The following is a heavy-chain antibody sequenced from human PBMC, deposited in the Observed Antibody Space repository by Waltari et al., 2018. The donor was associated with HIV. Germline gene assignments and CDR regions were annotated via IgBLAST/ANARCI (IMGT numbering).Heavy chain of an antibody. Sequence: QVQLVESGGGVVQPGGSLRLSCAASGFTFPGYALHWVGRAPGKGLEWVAFMRYDGTNKYYADSVKGRFTISRDNSKNSLYLQMNSLRAEDTALYYCAKEGATLTTSAYFYYYGMDVWGQGTTVTVSS. J-gene: IGHJ6*02. D-gene: IGHD4-4*01. CDR2: MRYDGTNK. CDR3: AKEGATLTTSAYFYYYGMDV. V-gene: IGHV3-30*02. CDR1: GFTFPGYA.